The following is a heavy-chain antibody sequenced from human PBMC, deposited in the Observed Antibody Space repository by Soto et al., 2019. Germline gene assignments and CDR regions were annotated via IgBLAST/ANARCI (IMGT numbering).Heavy chain of an antibody. Sequence: PGGSLRLSCAASGFTFSSYLMSWVRQAPGKGLEWVANINQRGNDRYHVDSLKGRFTISRDNAENSLYLQVNSLRVEDTAVYYCARVISQVGAAAHTDAFDIWGQGTMIPVSS. D-gene: IGHD1-26*01. V-gene: IGHV3-7*01. J-gene: IGHJ3*02. CDR1: GFTFSSYL. CDR2: INQRGNDR. CDR3: ARVISQVGAAAHTDAFDI.